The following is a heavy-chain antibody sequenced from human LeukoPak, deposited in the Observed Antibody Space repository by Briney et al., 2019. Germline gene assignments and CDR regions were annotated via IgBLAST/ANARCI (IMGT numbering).Heavy chain of an antibody. V-gene: IGHV1-69*01. CDR3: AREAQTTVTFWFDP. Sequence: SVKVSCTASGGTFSCYAISWVRQAPGQGLEWMGGIIPIFGTANYAQKFQGRVTITADESTSTAYMELSSLRSEDTAVYYCAREAQTTVTFWFDPWGQGTLVTVSS. CDR2: IIPIFGTA. CDR1: GGTFSCYA. J-gene: IGHJ5*02. D-gene: IGHD4-11*01.